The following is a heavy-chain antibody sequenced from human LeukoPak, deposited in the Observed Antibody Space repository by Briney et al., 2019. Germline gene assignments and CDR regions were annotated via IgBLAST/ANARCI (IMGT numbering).Heavy chain of an antibody. D-gene: IGHD6-13*01. CDR3: ARVSAAAAGIDPHYYYMDV. Sequence: SVKVSCKASGGTFSSYAISWVRQAPGQGLEWMGGIIPIFGTANYAQKFQGRVTITTDESPSTAYMELSSLRSEDTAVYYCARVSAAAAGIDPHYYYMDVWGKGTTVTVSS. CDR2: IIPIFGTA. CDR1: GGTFSSYA. V-gene: IGHV1-69*05. J-gene: IGHJ6*03.